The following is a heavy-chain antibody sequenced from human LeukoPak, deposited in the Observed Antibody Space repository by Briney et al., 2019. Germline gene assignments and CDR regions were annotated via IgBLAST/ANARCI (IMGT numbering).Heavy chain of an antibody. CDR1: GGSFSGYY. CDR3: ARVPQKYCSSTSCSD. Sequence: SETLSLTCAVYGGSFSGYYWSWIRQPPGKGLEWIGEINHSGSTNYNPSLKSRVTISVDTSKNQFSLKLSSVTAADTAVYYCARVPQKYCSSTSCSDWGQGTLVTVSS. J-gene: IGHJ4*02. V-gene: IGHV4-34*01. CDR2: INHSGST. D-gene: IGHD2-2*01.